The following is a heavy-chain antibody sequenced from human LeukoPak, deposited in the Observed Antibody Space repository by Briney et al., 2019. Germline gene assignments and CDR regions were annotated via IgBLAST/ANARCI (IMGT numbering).Heavy chain of an antibody. CDR3: AREPIAAAGREIDY. CDR1: GGSISSGGYY. CDR2: IYYSGST. V-gene: IGHV4-31*03. J-gene: IGHJ4*02. D-gene: IGHD6-13*01. Sequence: SQTLSLTCTVSGGSISSGGYYWSWIRRHAGKGLEWIGYIYYSGSTYYNPSLKNRVTISVDTSKNQFSLKLSSVTAADTAVYYCAREPIAAAGREIDYWGQGTLVTVSS.